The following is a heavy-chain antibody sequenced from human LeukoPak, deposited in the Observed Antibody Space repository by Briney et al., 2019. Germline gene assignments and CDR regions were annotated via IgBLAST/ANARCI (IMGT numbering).Heavy chain of an antibody. CDR1: XGXIGTNY. J-gene: IGHJ4*02. CDR2: SSYSGSS. V-gene: IGHV4-59*01. D-gene: IGHD6-13*01. CDR3: ARSDTHHIHSSSWHFDY. Sequence: SETLSLTCSVSXGXIGTNYWSXIXXVXXXXLEXIGYSSYSGSSNYNPSLKSRVTISVDTSKTQFSLYLNSVTAADTAVYYCARSDTHHIHSSSWHFDYWGQGTLVTVSS.